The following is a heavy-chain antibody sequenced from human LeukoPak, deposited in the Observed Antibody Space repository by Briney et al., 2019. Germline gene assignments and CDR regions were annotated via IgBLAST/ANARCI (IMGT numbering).Heavy chain of an antibody. D-gene: IGHD1-26*01. CDR2: IIPIFGTA. J-gene: IGHJ5*02. CDR3: ARIGSYPENWFDP. CDR1: GGTFSSYA. Sequence: SVKVSCKASGGTFSSYAISWVRQAPGQGLEWMGGIIPIFGTANYAQKFQGRVTITTDESTSTACMELSSLRSEDTAVYYCARIGSYPENWFDPWGQGTLVTVSS. V-gene: IGHV1-69*05.